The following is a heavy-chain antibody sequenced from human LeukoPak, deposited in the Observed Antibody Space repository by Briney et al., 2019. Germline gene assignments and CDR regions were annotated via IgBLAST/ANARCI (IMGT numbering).Heavy chain of an antibody. CDR2: IYYSGST. CDR1: GGSISSGGYY. CDR3: ARGRGVAFGY. Sequence: SETLSLTCTVSGGSISSGGYYWSWIRQHPGKGLEWIGYIYYSGSTYYNPSLKSRVTISVDTSKNRFSLKLSSVTAADTAVYYCARGRGVAFGYWGQGTLVTVSS. J-gene: IGHJ4*02. V-gene: IGHV4-31*03. D-gene: IGHD3-10*01.